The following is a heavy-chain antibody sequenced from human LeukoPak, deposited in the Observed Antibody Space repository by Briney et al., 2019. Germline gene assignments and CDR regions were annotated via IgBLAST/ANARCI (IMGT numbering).Heavy chain of an antibody. CDR3: ARDKANNWFDP. Sequence: SETLSLTCAVYGGSFSGYYWGWIRQPPGQGLEWVGTIHYSGHTYYNPSLKSRVTISVDTSKNQFSLKLSSVTAADTAVYYCARDKANNWFDPWGQGTLVTVSS. J-gene: IGHJ5*02. CDR2: IHYSGHT. V-gene: IGHV4-34*01. CDR1: GGSFSGYY.